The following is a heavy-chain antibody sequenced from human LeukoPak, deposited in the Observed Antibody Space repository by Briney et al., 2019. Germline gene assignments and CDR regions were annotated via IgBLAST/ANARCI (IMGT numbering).Heavy chain of an antibody. Sequence: PSETLSLTCTVSGYSISSGYYWGWIRQPPGKGLEWIGSIYHSGSTYYNPSLNSRVTISVDTSKNQFSLKLSSVTAADTAVYYCASLPLGDWGQGTLVTVSS. CDR3: ASLPLGD. CDR1: GYSISSGYY. V-gene: IGHV4-38-2*02. CDR2: IYHSGST. J-gene: IGHJ4*02.